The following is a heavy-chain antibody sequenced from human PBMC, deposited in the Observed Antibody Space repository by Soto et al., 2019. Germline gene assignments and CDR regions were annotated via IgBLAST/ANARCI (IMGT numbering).Heavy chain of an antibody. J-gene: IGHJ3*02. CDR2: ISYDGSNK. CDR3: ARDVFLSSGYYYGDDAFDI. V-gene: IGHV3-30-3*01. Sequence: QVQLVESGGGVVQPGRSLRLSCAASGFTFSSYAMHWVRQAPGKGLEWVAGISYDGSNKYYADSVKGRFTISRDTSKNTLYLQMNSLRAEDTAVYYCARDVFLSSGYYYGDDAFDIWGQGTMVTVSS. CDR1: GFTFSSYA. D-gene: IGHD3-22*01.